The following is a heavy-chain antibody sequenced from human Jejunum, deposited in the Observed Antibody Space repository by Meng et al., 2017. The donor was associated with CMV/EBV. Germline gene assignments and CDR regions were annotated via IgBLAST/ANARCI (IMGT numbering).Heavy chain of an antibody. CDR1: GFTFSSYE. J-gene: IGHJ4*02. CDR2: ISASTTVM. V-gene: IGHV3-48*03. Sequence: GFTFSSYEMNWVRKIPGKGLEWISYISASTTVMYYADSVKGRFTISRDNVKNSLYLLMESLRADDTAIYYCVRGGSSGTLKYFDYWGQGALVTVSS. D-gene: IGHD3-3*01. CDR3: VRGGSSGTLKYFDY.